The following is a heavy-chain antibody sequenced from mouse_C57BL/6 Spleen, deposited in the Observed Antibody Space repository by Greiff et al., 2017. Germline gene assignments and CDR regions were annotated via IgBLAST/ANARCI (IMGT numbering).Heavy chain of an antibody. CDR2: IYPGSGST. CDR1: GYTFTSYW. D-gene: IGHD2-4*01. J-gene: IGHJ1*03. Sequence: QVQLQQPGAELVKPGASVKMSCKASGYTFTSYWITWVKQRPGQGLEWIGDIYPGSGSTNYNEKFKSKATLTVDTSSSTAYMQLSSLTSEDSAVYYCARRYDYDGYFDVWGKGTTLTVSS. CDR3: ARRYDYDGYFDV. V-gene: IGHV1-55*01.